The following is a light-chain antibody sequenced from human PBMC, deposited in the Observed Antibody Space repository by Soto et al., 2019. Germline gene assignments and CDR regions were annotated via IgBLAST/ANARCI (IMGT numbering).Light chain of an antibody. V-gene: IGKV1-5*03. J-gene: IGKJ4*01. CDR1: QSINKW. Sequence: DILMTQSPSTLSASVGDRVTITCRASQSINKWLAWYQQKPGKAPELLISQASILQRGVPSRFSGSGSGTEFTLTISSPQPDDLATYSGQQDHSYSLTFGGGTKVEIK. CDR2: QAS. CDR3: QQDHSYSLT.